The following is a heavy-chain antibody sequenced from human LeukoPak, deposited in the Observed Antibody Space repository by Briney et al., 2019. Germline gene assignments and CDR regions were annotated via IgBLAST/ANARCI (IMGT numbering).Heavy chain of an antibody. CDR2: IIPIFGTA. Sequence: SVKVSCKASGGTFRSYAISWVRQAPGKRLEWMGGIIPIFGTASYAQKFQGRVTITTDESTSTASMELSSLRSEDTAVYYCARPNSSGYYDYWGQGTLVTVSS. CDR3: ARPNSSGYYDY. CDR1: GGTFRSYA. V-gene: IGHV1-69*05. J-gene: IGHJ4*02. D-gene: IGHD3-22*01.